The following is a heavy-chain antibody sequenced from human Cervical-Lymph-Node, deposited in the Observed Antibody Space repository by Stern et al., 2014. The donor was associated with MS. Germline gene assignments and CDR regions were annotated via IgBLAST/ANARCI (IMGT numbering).Heavy chain of an antibody. D-gene: IGHD2-2*01. J-gene: IGHJ6*02. Sequence: LQLQESSPGLVQPSQTLSLTCTVSGGSIRSGGFYWSWIRQHPGKSLECIGYIYYSGHTYYNPSLKSRITISVDTSKNQFSLKMSSVTAADTAVYYCTRYCSSSSCYEVGMDVWGQGNTVTVYS. CDR1: GGSIRSGGFY. V-gene: IGHV4-31*03. CDR3: TRYCSSSSCYEVGMDV. CDR2: IYYSGHT.